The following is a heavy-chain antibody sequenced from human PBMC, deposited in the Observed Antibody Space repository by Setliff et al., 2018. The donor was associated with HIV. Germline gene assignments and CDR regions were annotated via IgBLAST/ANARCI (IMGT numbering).Heavy chain of an antibody. V-gene: IGHV4-61*09. CDR2: IYTSGST. D-gene: IGHD5-12*01. CDR3: ARGIVATILDY. J-gene: IGHJ4*02. CDR1: GGSISSGSYY. Sequence: PSETLSLTCTVSGGSISSGSYYWSWIRQPAGKGLEWIGHIYTSGSTYYNPSLKSRVIISLDTSKNHLSLKLSSVTAADTAVYYCARGIVATILDYWGQGTLVTVSS.